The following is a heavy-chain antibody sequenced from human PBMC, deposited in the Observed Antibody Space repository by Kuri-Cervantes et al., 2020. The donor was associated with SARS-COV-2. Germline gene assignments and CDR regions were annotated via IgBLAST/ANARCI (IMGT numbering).Heavy chain of an antibody. V-gene: IGHV4-34*01. CDR2: INHSGST. Sequence: SETLSLTCAVYGGSFSGYYWSWIRQPPGKGLEWIGEINHSGSTNYNPSLKSRVTISVDKSKNQFSLKLSSVTAADTAVYYCARGVGAAVAGTLITIYYYYGMDVWGQGTTVTVSS. D-gene: IGHD6-19*01. CDR1: GGSFSGYY. CDR3: ARGVGAAVAGTLITIYYYYGMDV. J-gene: IGHJ6*02.